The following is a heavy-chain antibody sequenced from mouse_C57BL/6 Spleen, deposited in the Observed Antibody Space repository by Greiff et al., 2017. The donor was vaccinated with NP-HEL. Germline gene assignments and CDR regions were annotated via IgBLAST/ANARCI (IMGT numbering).Heavy chain of an antibody. J-gene: IGHJ4*01. D-gene: IGHD1-1*02. V-gene: IGHV1-26*01. CDR2: INPNNGGT. CDR1: GYTFTDYY. CDR3: ARWRWALYYAMDY. Sequence: EVQLQQSGPELVKPGASVKISCKASGYTFTDYYMNWVKQSHGKSLEWIGDINPNNGGTNYNQKFKGKATLTVDRSSSTAYMELRSLTSEDSAVYYCARWRWALYYAMDYWGQGTSVTVSS.